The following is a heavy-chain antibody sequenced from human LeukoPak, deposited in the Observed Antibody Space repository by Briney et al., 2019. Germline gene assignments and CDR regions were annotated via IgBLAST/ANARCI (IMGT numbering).Heavy chain of an antibody. CDR1: GFTFSSYW. CDR3: ARDSRTVRTVTDSGY. D-gene: IGHD4-17*01. J-gene: IGHJ4*02. CDR2: INTDGSST. Sequence: PGGSLRLSCAASGFTFSSYWMHWVRQAPGKGLVWVSRINTDGSSTSYADSVKGRFTISRDNVKNTLYLQMNSLRAEDTAVYYCARDSRTVRTVTDSGYWGQGTLVTVSS. V-gene: IGHV3-74*01.